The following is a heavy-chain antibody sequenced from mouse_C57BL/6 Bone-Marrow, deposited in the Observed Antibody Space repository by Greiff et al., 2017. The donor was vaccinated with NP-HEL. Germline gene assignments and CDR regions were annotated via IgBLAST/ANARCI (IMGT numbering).Heavy chain of an antibody. J-gene: IGHJ2*01. CDR2: ISSGSSTI. CDR3: ARGLIYYYGTLDY. Sequence: EVMLVESGGGLVKPGGSLKLSCAASGFTFSDYGMHWVRQAPEKGLEWVAYISSGSSTIYYADTVKGRFTISRDNAKNTLFLQMTSLRSEDTAMYYCARGLIYYYGTLDYWGQGTTLTVSS. D-gene: IGHD1-1*01. V-gene: IGHV5-17*01. CDR1: GFTFSDYG.